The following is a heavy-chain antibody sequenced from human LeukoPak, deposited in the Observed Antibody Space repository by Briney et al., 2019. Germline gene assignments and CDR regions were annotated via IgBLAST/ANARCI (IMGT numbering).Heavy chain of an antibody. V-gene: IGHV3-21*03. J-gene: IGHJ4*02. Sequence: GGSLRLSCAASGFTFSSYNMNWVRQAPGKGLEWVSSISTSSSYIYYADSVKGRFTISRDNAKNSVYLQMNSLRADDTALYYCVCGAPFEYWGQGTLVTVSS. CDR3: VCGAPFEY. CDR1: GFTFSSYN. CDR2: ISTSSSYI. D-gene: IGHD2-21*01.